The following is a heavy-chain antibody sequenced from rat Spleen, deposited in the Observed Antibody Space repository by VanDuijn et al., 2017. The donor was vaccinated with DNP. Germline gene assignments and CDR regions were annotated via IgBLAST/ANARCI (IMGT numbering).Heavy chain of an antibody. CDR3: ATQGYGGSGGWFAY. Sequence: EVQLVESGGGLVQPGNSLKLSCAASGFTFSDYAMAWVRQAPKKGLEWVATIIYDGSRTYYRHSVKGRFTISRDSAKSTLSLQMDSLRSEDTASYYCATQGYGGSGGWFAYWGQGTLVTVSS. CDR2: IIYDGSRT. V-gene: IGHV5S10*01. D-gene: IGHD1-11*01. CDR1: GFTFSDYA. J-gene: IGHJ3*01.